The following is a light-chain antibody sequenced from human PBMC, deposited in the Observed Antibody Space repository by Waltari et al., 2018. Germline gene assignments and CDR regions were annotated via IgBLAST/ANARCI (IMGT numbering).Light chain of an antibody. Sequence: SSELTQDPAVSVALGQTVTITCQGASLRTSYASWYQQKSGQAPILLLFGKNKRPSGIPDRFSGYNSESTTSLTITGAQAEDEAEYYCSSRDSSASHVLFAGGTKLTVL. CDR3: SSRDSSASHVL. V-gene: IGLV3-19*01. CDR1: SLRTSY. J-gene: IGLJ2*01. CDR2: GKN.